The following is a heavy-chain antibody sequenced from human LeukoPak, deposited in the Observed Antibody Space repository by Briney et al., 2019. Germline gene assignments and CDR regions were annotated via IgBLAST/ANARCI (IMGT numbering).Heavy chain of an antibody. CDR1: GGSFSGYY. Sequence: SETLSLTCAVYGGSFSGYYWSWIRQPPGKGLEWIGETNHSGSTNYNPSLKSRVTISVDTSKNQFSLKLSSVTAADTAVYYCARATYYYGSGSYYKSDYFDYWGQGTLVTVSS. CDR3: ARATYYYGSGSYYKSDYFDY. D-gene: IGHD3-10*01. CDR2: TNHSGST. V-gene: IGHV4-34*01. J-gene: IGHJ4*02.